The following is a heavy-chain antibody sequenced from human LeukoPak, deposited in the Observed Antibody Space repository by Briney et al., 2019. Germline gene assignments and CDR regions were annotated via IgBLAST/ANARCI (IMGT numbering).Heavy chain of an antibody. Sequence: PSETLSLTCTVSGGSISSSSYYWGWIRQPPGKGLEWIGSIYYSGSTYYNPSLKSRVTISVDTSKNQFSLKLSSVTAADTAVYYCASVAGTTHAYYRGQGTLVTVSS. CDR3: ASVAGTTHAYY. D-gene: IGHD6-19*01. CDR1: GGSISSSSYY. J-gene: IGHJ4*02. CDR2: IYYSGST. V-gene: IGHV4-39*01.